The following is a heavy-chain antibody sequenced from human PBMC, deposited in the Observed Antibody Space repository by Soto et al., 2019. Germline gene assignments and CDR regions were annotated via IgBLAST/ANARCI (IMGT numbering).Heavy chain of an antibody. D-gene: IGHD3-9*01. Sequence: QVQLVQSGAEVQKPGSSVKVSCKASGGTFSSYTISWVRQAPGQGLEWMGRIIPILGIANYAQKFQGRVTITADKSTSTAYMELSSLRSEDTAVYYCARGSVGYFDWLLYSGRGREAETSYYYYYYMDIWGKGTTVTVSS. V-gene: IGHV1-69*02. CDR2: IIPILGIA. CDR1: GGTFSSYT. J-gene: IGHJ6*03. CDR3: ARGSVGYFDWLLYSGRGREAETSYYYYYYMDI.